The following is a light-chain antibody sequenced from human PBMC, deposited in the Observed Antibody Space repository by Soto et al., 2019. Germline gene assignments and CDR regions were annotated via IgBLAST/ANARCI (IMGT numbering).Light chain of an antibody. J-gene: IGLJ1*01. Sequence: QPVLTQPASVSGSPGQSITISCTGTSSDVGGYNYVSWYQQHPGKAPKLMIYEVSNRPSGVSNRISGSKSDNTASLTISGLQAEDEADYYCSSYTSSSTYVFGTGTKLTVL. CDR2: EVS. V-gene: IGLV2-14*01. CDR3: SSYTSSSTYV. CDR1: SSDVGGYNY.